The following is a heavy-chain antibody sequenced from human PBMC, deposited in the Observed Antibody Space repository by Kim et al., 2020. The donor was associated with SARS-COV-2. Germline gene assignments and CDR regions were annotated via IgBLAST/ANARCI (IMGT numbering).Heavy chain of an antibody. J-gene: IGHJ3*02. Sequence: GGSLRLSCAASGFTFSNAWMSWVRQAPGKGLEWVGRIKSKTDGGTTDYAAPVKGRFTISRDDSKNTLYLQMNSLKTEDTAVYYCTTHRKGRYFDWLPYLDAVDIWGQGTMVTVSS. CDR2: IKSKTDGGTT. D-gene: IGHD3-9*01. V-gene: IGHV3-15*01. CDR3: TTHRKGRYFDWLPYLDAVDI. CDR1: GFTFSNAW.